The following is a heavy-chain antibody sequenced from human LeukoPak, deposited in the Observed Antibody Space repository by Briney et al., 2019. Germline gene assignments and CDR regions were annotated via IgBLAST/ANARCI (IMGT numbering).Heavy chain of an antibody. CDR2: ISGSGNTM. CDR1: GFTFSSYE. CDR3: ALEPGNYVGLGYFDY. V-gene: IGHV3-48*03. D-gene: IGHD4-11*01. Sequence: GGSLRLSCAASGFTFSSYEMNWVRQAPGKGLERVSYISGSGNTMYHADSVKGRFTISRDNAKNSLYLQMNSLRAEDTAVYYCALEPGNYVGLGYFDYWGQGTLVTVSS. J-gene: IGHJ4*02.